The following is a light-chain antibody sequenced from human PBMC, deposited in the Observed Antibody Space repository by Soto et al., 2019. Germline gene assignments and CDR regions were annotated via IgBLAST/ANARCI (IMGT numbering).Light chain of an antibody. Sequence: SALTQPPYASGSPGQSVTISCTGTSSDVGAYNYVSWYQHHPGKAPKLMVYEVNKRPSGVPDRFSGSKSGNTASLTVSGLQAEDEADYYCTSHAGTINFPYIFGTGTKVTVL. CDR3: TSHAGTINFPYI. CDR1: SSDVGAYNY. V-gene: IGLV2-8*01. CDR2: EVN. J-gene: IGLJ1*01.